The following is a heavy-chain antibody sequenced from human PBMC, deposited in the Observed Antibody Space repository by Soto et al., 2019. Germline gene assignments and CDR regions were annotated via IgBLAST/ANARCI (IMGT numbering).Heavy chain of an antibody. CDR1: GYTFTGYY. D-gene: IGHD2-2*01. CDR3: ARGGGYCSSTSCYDLRIGY. Sequence: GASVKVSCKASGYTFTGYYMHWVRQAPGQRLEWMGWINAGNGNTKYSQKFQGRVTITRDTSASTAYMELSSLRSEDTAVYYCARGGGYCSSTSCYDLRIGYWGQGTLVTVSS. J-gene: IGHJ4*02. CDR2: INAGNGNT. V-gene: IGHV1-3*01.